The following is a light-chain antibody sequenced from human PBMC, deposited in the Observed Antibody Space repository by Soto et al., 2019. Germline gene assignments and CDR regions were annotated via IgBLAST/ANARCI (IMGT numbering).Light chain of an antibody. CDR3: QHYNSYSEA. V-gene: IGKV1-5*03. J-gene: IGKJ1*01. CDR1: QTISSW. CDR2: KAS. Sequence: IPMTQSLSTRSGSVVHSVPITCRASQTISSWLAWYQQKPGKAPKLLIYKASTLKSGVPSRFSGSGSGTEFTLTISSLQPDDFATYYCQHYNSYSEAFGQGTKVDIK.